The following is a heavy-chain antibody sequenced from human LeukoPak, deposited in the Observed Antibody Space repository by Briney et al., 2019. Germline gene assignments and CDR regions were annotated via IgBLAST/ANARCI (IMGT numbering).Heavy chain of an antibody. D-gene: IGHD6-13*01. CDR3: ARGSAAGLVY. J-gene: IGHJ4*02. CDR1: GGSFSGYS. CDR2: IDRSGST. V-gene: IGHV4-34*01. Sequence: KPSETLSLTCAVYGGSFSGYSWTWIRQPPGEGLEWIGEIDRSGSTNYNPSLKSRVTISRDTSKNQFSLKLSSVTAADTAVYYCARGSAAGLVYWGQGTLVTVSS.